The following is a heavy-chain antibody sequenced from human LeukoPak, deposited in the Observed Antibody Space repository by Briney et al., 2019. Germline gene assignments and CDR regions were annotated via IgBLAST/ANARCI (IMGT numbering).Heavy chain of an antibody. CDR3: AGVTDGY. CDR2: ISYDGSNK. J-gene: IGHJ4*02. V-gene: IGHV3-30*03. D-gene: IGHD5-18*01. CDR1: VFTFSTYD. Sequence: AGSLTLSCAASVFTFSTYDMHWVRHAPAKGLEWMAVISYDGSNKYYAYSVKGRFTISRDNSKNTLYLQMNSLRAEDPSVYYCAGVTDGYWGQGTLVTVSS.